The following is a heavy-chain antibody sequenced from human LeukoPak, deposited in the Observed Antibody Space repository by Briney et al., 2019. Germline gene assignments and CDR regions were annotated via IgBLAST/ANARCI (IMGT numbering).Heavy chain of an antibody. Sequence: ASVKVSCKASGYTFTGYYMHWVRQAPGQGLEWMGWINPNSGGTNYAQKFRGRVTMTRDTSISTAYMELSRLRSDDTAVYYCARDPDDYVWGSYRSYYFDYWGQGTLVTVSS. J-gene: IGHJ4*02. CDR3: ARDPDDYVWGSYRSYYFDY. CDR2: INPNSGGT. V-gene: IGHV1-2*02. D-gene: IGHD3-16*02. CDR1: GYTFTGYY.